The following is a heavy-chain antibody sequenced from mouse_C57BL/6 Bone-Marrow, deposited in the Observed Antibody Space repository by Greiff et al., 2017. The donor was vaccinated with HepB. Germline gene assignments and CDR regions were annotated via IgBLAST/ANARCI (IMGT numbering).Heavy chain of an antibody. D-gene: IGHD1-1*01. Sequence: EVKLKQSGPELVKPGASVKISCKASGYSFTDYNMNWVKQSNGKSLEWIGVINPNYGTTSYNQKFKGKATLTVDQSSSTAYMQLNSLTSEDSAVYYCALYYYGSGWYFDVWGTGTTVTVSS. CDR2: INPNYGTT. CDR3: ALYYYGSGWYFDV. CDR1: GYSFTDYN. V-gene: IGHV1-39*01. J-gene: IGHJ1*03.